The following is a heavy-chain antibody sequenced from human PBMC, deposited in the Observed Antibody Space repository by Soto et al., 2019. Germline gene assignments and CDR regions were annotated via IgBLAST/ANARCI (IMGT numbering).Heavy chain of an antibody. V-gene: IGHV5-10-1*01. CDR2: IDPRDSYT. D-gene: IGHD1-7*01. CDR3: AREKSDLELFNWLDP. J-gene: IGHJ5*02. Sequence: ESVETSCGASGYSLTTYWISWVRQIPGKGLEWMGAIDPRDSYTKYSPSFQGHVTISVDKSISTAYLQWNSLKASDTAIYYCAREKSDLELFNWLDPWGQGTLVTVSS. CDR1: GYSLTTYW.